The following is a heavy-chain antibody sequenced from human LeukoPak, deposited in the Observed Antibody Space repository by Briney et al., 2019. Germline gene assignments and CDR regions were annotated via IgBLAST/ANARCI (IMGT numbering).Heavy chain of an antibody. D-gene: IGHD6-6*01. CDR2: INPNSGDT. CDR3: ARSGQLDPLDY. V-gene: IGHV1-2*02. J-gene: IGHJ4*02. CDR1: GYTFTGYY. Sequence: SVKVSCKASGYTFTGYYMHWVRQAPGQGLEWMGWINPNSGDTNYAQKFQGRVTMTRDTSISTAYMELSRLRSDDTAVYYCARSGQLDPLDYWGQGTLVTVSS.